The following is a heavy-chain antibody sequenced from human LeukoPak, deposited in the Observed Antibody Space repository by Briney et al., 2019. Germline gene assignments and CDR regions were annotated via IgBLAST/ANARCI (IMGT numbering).Heavy chain of an antibody. CDR2: IYHSGST. J-gene: IGHJ4*02. Sequence: PSETLSLTCTVSGGSIRDTTYYWGWIRQPPGKGLEWIGSIYHSGSTYYNPSLKSRVTISVDTSKNQFSLKLSSVTAADTAVYYCARGADSNFDYWGQGTLVTVSS. CDR1: GGSIRDTTYY. V-gene: IGHV4-39*07. CDR3: ARGADSNFDY. D-gene: IGHD2-15*01.